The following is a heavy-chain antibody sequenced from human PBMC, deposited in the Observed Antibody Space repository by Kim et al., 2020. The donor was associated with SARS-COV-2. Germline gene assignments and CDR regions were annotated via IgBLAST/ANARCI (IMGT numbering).Heavy chain of an antibody. CDR1: GGSFSDYY. CDR3: ARYVVKESGAIWSALDI. Sequence: SETLSLTCAVYGGSFSDYYWMWVRRSPGKGLEWIGEIDQYGSTRYNPSLESRVTITVDTSKNQFSLKLFSVTAADTALYYCARYVVKESGAIWSALDIWGQGRTVTVSS. V-gene: IGHV4-34*01. CDR2: IDQYGST. J-gene: IGHJ3*02. D-gene: IGHD2-2*01.